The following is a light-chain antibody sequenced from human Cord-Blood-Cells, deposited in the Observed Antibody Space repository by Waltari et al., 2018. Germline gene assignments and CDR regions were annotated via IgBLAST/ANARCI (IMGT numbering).Light chain of an antibody. CDR1: RSDVGGYNY. J-gene: IGLJ2*01. CDR3: SSYTSSSTFVV. CDR2: DVS. V-gene: IGLV2-14*01. Sequence: QSALTQPASVSGSPGQSITIPCTGTRSDVGGYNYVSWYQQHPGKAPKLIIYDVSNRPSGVSNRFSGSKSGNTASLTISGLQAEDEADYYCSSYTSSSTFVVFGGGTKLTVL.